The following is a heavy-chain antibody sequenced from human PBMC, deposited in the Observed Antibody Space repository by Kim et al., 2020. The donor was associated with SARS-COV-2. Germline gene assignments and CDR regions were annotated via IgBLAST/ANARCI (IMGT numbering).Heavy chain of an antibody. D-gene: IGHD6-19*01. CDR3: AREGGGSSGWSWFDT. V-gene: IGHV3-21*01. CDR1: GFTFSSYS. Sequence: GGSLRLSCAASGFTFSSYSMNWVRQAPGKGLEWVSAISSSSSYIYYADSVKGRFTISRDNAKNSLYLQMNSLRAEDTAVYYCAREGGGSSGWSWFDTWGPGPLVTVSS. CDR2: ISSSSSYI. J-gene: IGHJ5*02.